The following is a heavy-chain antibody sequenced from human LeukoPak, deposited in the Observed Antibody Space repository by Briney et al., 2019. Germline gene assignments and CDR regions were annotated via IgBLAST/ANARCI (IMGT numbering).Heavy chain of an antibody. V-gene: IGHV3-23*01. D-gene: IGHD1-26*01. CDR2: ISGSGIST. CDR1: GFTFNNFG. CDR3: AKDGSLLAFDY. Sequence: GGTLRLSCAASGFTFNNFGMSWVRQGPGKGLEWVSAISGSGISTYYADSVKGRFTISRDNSRNTVYLQMNSLRAEDTAVYYCAKDGSLLAFDYWGQGTLVIVSS. J-gene: IGHJ4*02.